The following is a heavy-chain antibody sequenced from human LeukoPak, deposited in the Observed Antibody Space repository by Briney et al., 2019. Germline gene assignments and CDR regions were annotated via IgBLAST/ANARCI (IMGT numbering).Heavy chain of an antibody. V-gene: IGHV3-23*01. D-gene: IGHD1-26*01. CDR2: ISASGDVT. CDR3: AKGVPGSYTPLDY. J-gene: IGHJ4*02. CDR1: GFTFSSYA. Sequence: GGSLRLSCAASGFTFSSYAMSWVRQAPGKGLEWVSAISASGDVTFYADSLRGRFTISRDNAKNSLYLQMNSLRPEDTALYYCAKGVPGSYTPLDYGGQEPRVTVP.